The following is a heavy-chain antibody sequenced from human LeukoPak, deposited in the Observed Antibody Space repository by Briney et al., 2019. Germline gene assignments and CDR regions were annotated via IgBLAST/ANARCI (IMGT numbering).Heavy chain of an antibody. Sequence: ASVKVSCKASGGTFTRFTISWVRQAPGQGFEWMGGITPIFGTANFAQKFQGRVSITADGSTSTAFMELSSLRSEDTAVYYCAREWGLESSGYYYAYWGQGTLVTVSS. D-gene: IGHD3-22*01. CDR2: ITPIFGTA. CDR1: GGTFTRFT. V-gene: IGHV1-69*13. J-gene: IGHJ4*02. CDR3: AREWGLESSGYYYAY.